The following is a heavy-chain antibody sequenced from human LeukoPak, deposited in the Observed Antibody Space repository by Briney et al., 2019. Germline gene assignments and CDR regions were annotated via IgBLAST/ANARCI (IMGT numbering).Heavy chain of an antibody. CDR2: ISYDGSNK. V-gene: IGHV3-30*18. J-gene: IGHJ4*02. Sequence: PGGSLRLSCAASGFTFSSYDMHWVRQAPGKGLEWVAVISYDGSNKYYADSVKGRFTISRDNSKNTLYLQMNSLRAEDTAVYYCAKDSLGITGTTGYFDYWGQGTLVTVSS. CDR3: AKDSLGITGTTGYFDY. CDR1: GFTFSSYD. D-gene: IGHD1-20*01.